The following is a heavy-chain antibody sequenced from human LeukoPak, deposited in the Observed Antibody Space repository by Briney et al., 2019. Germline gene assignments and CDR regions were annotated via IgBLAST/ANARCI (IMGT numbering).Heavy chain of an antibody. D-gene: IGHD2-2*01. Sequence: ASVKVSCKASGGTFSSYAISWVRQAPGQGLEWMGGIIPIFGTANYAQKFQGRVTITTDESTSTAYMELSSLRSEDTAVYYCARVPYCSSTSCYYYYYMDVWGRGTTVTVSS. CDR3: ARVPYCSSTSCYYYYYMDV. J-gene: IGHJ6*03. CDR1: GGTFSSYA. CDR2: IIPIFGTA. V-gene: IGHV1-69*05.